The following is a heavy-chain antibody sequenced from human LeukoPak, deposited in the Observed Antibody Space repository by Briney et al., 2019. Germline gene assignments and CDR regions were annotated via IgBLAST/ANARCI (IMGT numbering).Heavy chain of an antibody. D-gene: IGHD1-26*01. Sequence: PGGSLRLSCVASGFTFSTYSMSWVRQAPGKGLEWVSVIYRDGSTYYADSVKGRFTISRDNSKNTLYLQMNSLRAEDTAVYYCAWSGTSYLFFDYWGQGTLVTVSS. V-gene: IGHV3-53*01. CDR2: IYRDGST. CDR3: AWSGTSYLFFDY. CDR1: GFTFSTYS. J-gene: IGHJ4*02.